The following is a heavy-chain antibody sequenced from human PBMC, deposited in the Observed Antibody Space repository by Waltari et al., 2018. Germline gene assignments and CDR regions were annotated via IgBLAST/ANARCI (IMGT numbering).Heavy chain of an antibody. CDR2: INAGNGNT. J-gene: IGHJ4*02. V-gene: IGHV1-3*01. CDR1: GYTFTSYA. D-gene: IGHD6-19*01. Sequence: QVQLVQSGAEVKKPGASVKVSCKASGYTFTSYAMHWVRQAPVQRLEWMGWINAGNGNTKYSQKFQGRVTITRDTSASTAYMELSSLRSEDTAVYYCARDLSSGWYYFDYWGQGTLVTVSS. CDR3: ARDLSSGWYYFDY.